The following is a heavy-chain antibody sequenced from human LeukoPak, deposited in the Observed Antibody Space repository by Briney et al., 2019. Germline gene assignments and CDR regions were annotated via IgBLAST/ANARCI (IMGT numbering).Heavy chain of an antibody. D-gene: IGHD6-19*01. CDR3: ARVTLAGGGYFDY. Sequence: PGGSLRLSRAASGFTFSIYYMDWVRQAPGEGLEWVGRIRPKGNAYTTEYAAAVEGRFSISREDSKNSLYLLMNSLKTEDTAVYYCARVTLAGGGYFDYWGQGTLVTVSS. CDR1: GFTFSIYY. J-gene: IGHJ4*02. V-gene: IGHV3-72*01. CDR2: IRPKGNAYTT.